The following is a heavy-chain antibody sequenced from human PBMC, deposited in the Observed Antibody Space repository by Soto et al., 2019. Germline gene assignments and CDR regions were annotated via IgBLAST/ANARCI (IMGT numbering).Heavy chain of an antibody. CDR2: IIPIFGTA. CDR1: GGTFSSYA. D-gene: IGHD1-7*01. V-gene: IGHV1-69*01. CDR3: ARERVTGTTSSDAFDI. Sequence: QVQLVQSGAEVKKPGSSVKVSCKASGGTFSSYAISWVRQAPGQGLEWMGGIIPIFGTANYAQKFQGRVTITADESTSTAYMELSSLRSDDTAVYYCARERVTGTTSSDAFDIWGQGTMVTVSS. J-gene: IGHJ3*02.